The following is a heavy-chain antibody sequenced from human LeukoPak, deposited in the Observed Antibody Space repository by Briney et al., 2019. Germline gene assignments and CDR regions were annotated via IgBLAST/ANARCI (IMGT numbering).Heavy chain of an antibody. CDR3: AGVSDWNDY. Sequence: PSETLSLTCTVSGGSISSSSYYWGWIRQPPGKGLEWIGSIYYSGSTYYNPSLKSRVTISVDTSKNQFSLKLSSVTAADTAVYYCAGVSDWNDYWGQGTLVTVSS. J-gene: IGHJ4*02. V-gene: IGHV4-39*07. CDR2: IYYSGST. D-gene: IGHD2-21*01. CDR1: GGSISSSSYY.